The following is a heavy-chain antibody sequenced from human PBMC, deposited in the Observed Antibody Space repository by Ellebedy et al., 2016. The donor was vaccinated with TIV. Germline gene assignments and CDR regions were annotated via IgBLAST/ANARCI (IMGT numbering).Heavy chain of an antibody. V-gene: IGHV4-34*01. Sequence: MLSETLSLTCVVSGGSFSGYWWTWIRQPPGKGLEWIGEINHGGATNYNPALKSRVTMSVDTSKNQISLRLTSVTAADTAVYYCARGTLTDYWGQGTLVTVSS. CDR1: GGSFSGYW. CDR3: ARGTLTDY. J-gene: IGHJ4*02. CDR2: INHGGAT.